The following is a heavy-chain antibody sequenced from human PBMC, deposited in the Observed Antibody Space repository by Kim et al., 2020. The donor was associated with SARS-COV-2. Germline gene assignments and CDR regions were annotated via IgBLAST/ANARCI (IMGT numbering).Heavy chain of an antibody. CDR1: GFTFSSYW. V-gene: IGHV3-74*01. J-gene: IGHJ6*02. CDR3: ARGFRAFSGWWDYGMDV. D-gene: IGHD6-19*01. Sequence: GGSLRLSCAASGFTFSSYWMHWVRQAPGKGLVWVSRINSDGSSTSYADSVKGRFTISRDNAKNTLYLQMNSLRAEDTAVYYCARGFRAFSGWWDYGMDVWGQGTTVTVSS. CDR2: INSDGSST.